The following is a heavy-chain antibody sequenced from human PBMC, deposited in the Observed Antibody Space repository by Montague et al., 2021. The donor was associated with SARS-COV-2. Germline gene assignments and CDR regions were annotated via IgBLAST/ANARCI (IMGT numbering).Heavy chain of an antibody. J-gene: IGHJ6*03. D-gene: IGHD5-12*01. CDR3: ARLRGYAYGLLYYYYMDV. CDR1: GFTFSSYE. Sequence: SLRLSCAASGFTFSSYEMNWVRQAPGKGLEWVSYISSSGVTIYYADSVKGRFTLSRDYAENSLYLQMNSLRAEDTAVYYCARLRGYAYGLLYYYYMDVWGKGTTVTVSS. V-gene: IGHV3-48*03. CDR2: ISSSGVTI.